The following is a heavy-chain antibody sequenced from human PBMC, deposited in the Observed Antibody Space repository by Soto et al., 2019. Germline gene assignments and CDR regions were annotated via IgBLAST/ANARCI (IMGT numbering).Heavy chain of an antibody. CDR1: GFTFSSYA. V-gene: IGHV3-23*01. CDR3: AKGIYYDTYYYYGMDV. D-gene: IGHD3-22*01. CDR2: ISGSGGST. Sequence: GGSLRLSCAASGFTFSSYAMSWVRQAPGKGLEWVSAISGSGGSTYYADSVKGGFTISRDNSKNTLYLQMNSLRAEDTAVYYCAKGIYYDTYYYYGMDVWGQGTTVTVSS. J-gene: IGHJ6*02.